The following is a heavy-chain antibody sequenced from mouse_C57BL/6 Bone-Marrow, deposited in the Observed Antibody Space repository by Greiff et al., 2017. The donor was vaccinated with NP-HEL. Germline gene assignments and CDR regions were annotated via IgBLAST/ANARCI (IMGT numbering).Heavy chain of an antibody. CDR1: GYTFTDYY. V-gene: IGHV1-19*01. J-gene: IGHJ2*01. Sequence: EVQLQQSGPVLVKPGASVKMSCKASGYTFTDYYMNWVKQSHGKSLEWIGVINPYNGGTSYNQKFKGKATLTVDKSSSTAYMELNSLTSEDSAVYYCARYIYYGSSPLDYWGQGTTLTVSS. CDR3: ARYIYYGSSPLDY. CDR2: INPYNGGT. D-gene: IGHD1-1*01.